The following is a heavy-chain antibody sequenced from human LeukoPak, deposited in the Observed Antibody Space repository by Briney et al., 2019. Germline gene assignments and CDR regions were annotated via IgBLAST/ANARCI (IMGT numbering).Heavy chain of an antibody. CDR1: DDSISDYY. CDR3: TRGAGWLIDY. J-gene: IGHJ4*02. CDR2: FHNSGTS. V-gene: IGHV4-59*01. Sequence: SETLSLTCTVSDDSISDYYRGWIRQPPGKGLEWIGYFHNSGTSTYNPSLKSRVAISADTSKNQFSLKLNSLTTADTAVYYCTRGAGWLIDYWGQGILVTVSS. D-gene: IGHD3-16*01.